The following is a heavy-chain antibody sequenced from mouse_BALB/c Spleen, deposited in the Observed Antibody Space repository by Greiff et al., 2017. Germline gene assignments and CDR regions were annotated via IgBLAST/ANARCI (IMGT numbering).Heavy chain of an antibody. CDR3: AVRKKAYYGYDGGAGAY. CDR2: INPNNGGT. D-gene: IGHD2-14*01. V-gene: IGHV1-18*01. Sequence: VQLQQSGPELVKPGASVTIPCKASGYTFTDYNMDWVKQSHGKSLEWIGDINPNNGGTIYNQKFKGTATLTVDKSSSTAYMELRSLPAEDTAVYDCAVRKKAYYGYDGGAGAYWGQGTSVTVSS. CDR1: GYTFTDYN. J-gene: IGHJ4*01.